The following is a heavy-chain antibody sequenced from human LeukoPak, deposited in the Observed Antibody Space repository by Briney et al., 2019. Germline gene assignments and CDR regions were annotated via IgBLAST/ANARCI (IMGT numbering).Heavy chain of an antibody. J-gene: IGHJ1*01. CDR3: ARCRDSVSYNLLGY. Sequence: GGSLRLSCAASGFTVNSNYMSWVRQAPGKGLEWVSVIYTGGTTDYADSVKGRFTISRDNSKNTLFLQMNSLRAEDTAVYYCARCRDSVSYNLLGYWGQGSLVTVSS. D-gene: IGHD1-26*01. CDR2: IYTGGTT. CDR1: GFTVNSNY. V-gene: IGHV3-53*01.